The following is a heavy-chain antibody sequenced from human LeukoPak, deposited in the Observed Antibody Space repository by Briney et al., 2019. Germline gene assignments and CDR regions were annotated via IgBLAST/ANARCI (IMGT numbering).Heavy chain of an antibody. D-gene: IGHD6-19*01. V-gene: IGHV3-30-3*01. J-gene: IGHJ3*02. CDR3: AKDTSIAVAGPDAFDI. CDR1: GFTFSSYA. CDR2: ISYDGSNK. Sequence: PGGSLRLSCAASGFTFSSYAMHWVRQAPGKGLEWVAVISYDGSNKYYADSVKGRFTISRDNSKNTLYLQMNSLRAEDTAVYYCAKDTSIAVAGPDAFDIWGQGTMVTVSS.